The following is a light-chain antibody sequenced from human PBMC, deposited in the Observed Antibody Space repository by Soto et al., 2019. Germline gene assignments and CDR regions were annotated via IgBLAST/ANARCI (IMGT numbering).Light chain of an antibody. CDR3: QQYRSYPQT. Sequence: DIVLTQSPASLSLSTGEGATLTCRASQNISIYLAWFQQKPGKAPKLLIYDASTRQTGIPARFSGSGSVTDFTLTISSLEPEDVATYYCQQYRSYPQTFGQGTKLEIK. CDR1: QNISIY. V-gene: IGKV3-11*01. CDR2: DAS. J-gene: IGKJ2*01.